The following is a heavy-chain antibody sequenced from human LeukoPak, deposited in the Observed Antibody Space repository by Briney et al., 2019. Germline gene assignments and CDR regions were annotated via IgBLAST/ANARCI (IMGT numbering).Heavy chain of an antibody. CDR1: GFTFSSYS. CDR3: AREIMVRGVDYYYYMDV. CDR2: ISSSSSYI. D-gene: IGHD3-10*01. J-gene: IGHJ6*03. V-gene: IGHV3-21*01. Sequence: GGSLRLSCAASGFTFSSYSMNWVRQAPGKGLEWVLSISSSSSYIYYADSVKGRFTISRDNAKNSLYLQMNSLRAEDTAVYYCAREIMVRGVDYYYYMDVWGKGTTVTISS.